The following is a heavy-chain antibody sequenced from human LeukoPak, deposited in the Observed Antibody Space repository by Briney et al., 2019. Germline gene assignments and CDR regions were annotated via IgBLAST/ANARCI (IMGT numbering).Heavy chain of an antibody. Sequence: GGSLRLSCAASGFTFSNYWMHWVRQTPGKGLVWVSHIKSDGSRATYAASVKGRFTISRDNAQNTLYLQMNSLRAEDTAVYYCARDSSYGSGSYNEIDYWGQGTLVTVSS. V-gene: IGHV3-74*01. CDR3: ARDSSYGSGSYNEIDY. CDR2: IKSDGSRA. CDR1: GFTFSNYW. J-gene: IGHJ4*02. D-gene: IGHD3-10*01.